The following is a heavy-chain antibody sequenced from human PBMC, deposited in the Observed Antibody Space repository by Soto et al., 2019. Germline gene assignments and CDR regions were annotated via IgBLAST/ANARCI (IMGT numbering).Heavy chain of an antibody. CDR2: IKQDGSEE. CDR1: GFTFSSYW. D-gene: IGHD3-16*02. J-gene: IGHJ6*02. V-gene: IGHV3-7*01. CDR3: ARGGYDYVWGSYRYDYYGMDV. Sequence: ESGGGLVQPGGSLRLSCAASGFTFSSYWMSWVRQAPGKGLEWVANIKQDGSEEYYVDSVKGRFTISRDNAKNSLYLQMNSLRAEDTAVYYCARGGYDYVWGSYRYDYYGMDVWGQGTTVTVSS.